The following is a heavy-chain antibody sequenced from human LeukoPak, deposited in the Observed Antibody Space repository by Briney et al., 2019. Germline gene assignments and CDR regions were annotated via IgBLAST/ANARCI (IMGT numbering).Heavy chain of an antibody. D-gene: IGHD3-9*01. CDR3: AKFLTGQHDAFDI. V-gene: IGHV3-11*03. CDR1: GFTFSNFY. J-gene: IGHJ3*02. Sequence: GGSLRLSCAASGFTFSNFYMSWIRQAPGKGLEWVSFISSASTYTNFADSVKGRLTVSRDNAKNSLFLQMNSLRAEDTAVYYCAKFLTGQHDAFDIWGQGTMVTVSA. CDR2: ISSASTYT.